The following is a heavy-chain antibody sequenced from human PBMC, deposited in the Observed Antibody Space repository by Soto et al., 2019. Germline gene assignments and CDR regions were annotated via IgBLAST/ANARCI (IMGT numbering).Heavy chain of an antibody. D-gene: IGHD5-12*01. Sequence: QVQLQQWGAGLLKPSETLSLNCAVTGGSLSGYYWSWIRQAPGKGLEWIGEVKDGGHTNYSPSLRGRVTLPSDPSKNQFSLRLNSVTAADTGVYYCARGQEGVVATHWDQGSLVTVSS. CDR3: ARGQEGVVATH. CDR2: VKDGGHT. V-gene: IGHV4-34*01. CDR1: GGSLSGYY. J-gene: IGHJ4*02.